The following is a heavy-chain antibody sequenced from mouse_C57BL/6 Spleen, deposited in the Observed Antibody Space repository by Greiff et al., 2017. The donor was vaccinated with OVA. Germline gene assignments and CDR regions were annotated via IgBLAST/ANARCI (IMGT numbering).Heavy chain of an antibody. J-gene: IGHJ2*01. CDR2: LDPADGET. CDR1: GFTLPDYY. CDR3: ARVSDGYLDY. V-gene: IGHV14-2*01. D-gene: IGHD2-3*01. Sequence: EVQLKQSGAELVKPGASVKLSCTASGFTLPDYYMHWVKQRPDQGLAWIGRLDPADGETQYAPKFPGKAPITADTSSNTAYLQLSSLTSGDTAGYYGARVSDGYLDYRGQGTTLTGSS.